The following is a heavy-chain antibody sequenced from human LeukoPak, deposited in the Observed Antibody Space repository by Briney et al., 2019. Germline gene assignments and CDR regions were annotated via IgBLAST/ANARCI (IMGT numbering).Heavy chain of an antibody. CDR3: ATTQRRKYYDFWSGYSPLDY. J-gene: IGHJ4*02. Sequence: GASVKVSCKASGYTFTDYYIHWVQQAPGKGLEWMGRVDPEDGETIYAQKFQGRVTITADTPTDTAYMELSSLRSEDTAVYYCATTQRRKYYDFWSGYSPLDYWGQGTLVTVSS. D-gene: IGHD3-3*01. CDR2: VDPEDGET. V-gene: IGHV1-69-2*01. CDR1: GYTFTDYY.